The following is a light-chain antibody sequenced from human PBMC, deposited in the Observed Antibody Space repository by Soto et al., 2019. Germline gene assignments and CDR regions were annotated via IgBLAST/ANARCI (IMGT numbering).Light chain of an antibody. Sequence: DIPWTQSPSFLSASLVYRFTITFLASQDISDYLSWYQQRPGKAPKLLIYAASTLQSGVPSRFSGSGSGTEFTLTISSLQPEDFATYSCQQLNSYPLTFGGGTKVDI. V-gene: IGKV1-9*01. CDR3: QQLNSYPLT. CDR1: QDISDY. CDR2: AAS. J-gene: IGKJ4*01.